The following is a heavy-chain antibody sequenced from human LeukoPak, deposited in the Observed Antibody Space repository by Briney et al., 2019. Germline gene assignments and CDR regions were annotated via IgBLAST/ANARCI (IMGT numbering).Heavy chain of an antibody. J-gene: IGHJ6*02. V-gene: IGHV3-74*01. D-gene: IGHD3-10*01. CDR1: GFTFSSYC. CDR2: INSDGSST. CDR3: ARDMAGSGSYYIHYYSYYGMDV. Sequence: PGGSLRLSCAASGFTFSSYCMHWFRQAPGKGLVWVSGINSDGSSTSYADSVKGRFTISRDNGKNTLSLKMNSMRAEDTAVYSCARDMAGSGSYYIHYYSYYGMDVWGQGTTVTVSS.